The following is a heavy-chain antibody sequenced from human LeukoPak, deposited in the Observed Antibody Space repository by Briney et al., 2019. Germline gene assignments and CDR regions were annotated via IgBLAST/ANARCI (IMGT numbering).Heavy chain of an antibody. Sequence: SETLSLTCAVYGGSFSGYHWSWIRQPPGKGLEWIGEINNSGSTNYNPSLKSRVTISVDTSKNQFSLKLSSVTAADTAVYYCAREPYDYVWGSYPVGYFDYWGQGTLVTVSS. CDR2: INNSGST. D-gene: IGHD3-16*02. CDR1: GGSFSGYH. J-gene: IGHJ4*02. CDR3: AREPYDYVWGSYPVGYFDY. V-gene: IGHV4-34*01.